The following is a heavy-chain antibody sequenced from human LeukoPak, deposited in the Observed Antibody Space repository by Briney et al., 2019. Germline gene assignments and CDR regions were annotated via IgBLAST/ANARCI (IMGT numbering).Heavy chain of an antibody. J-gene: IGHJ4*02. D-gene: IGHD2-2*01. V-gene: IGHV3-30*02. CDR3: AGGTIVVVPAAPSY. CDR2: IRYDGSNK. Sequence: GGSLRLSCAASGFTFSSYGMHWVRQAPGKGLEWVASIRYDGSNKYYADSVKGRFTISRDNSKNTLYLQMNSLRAEDTAVYYCAGGTIVVVPAAPSYWGQGTLVTVSS. CDR1: GFTFSSYG.